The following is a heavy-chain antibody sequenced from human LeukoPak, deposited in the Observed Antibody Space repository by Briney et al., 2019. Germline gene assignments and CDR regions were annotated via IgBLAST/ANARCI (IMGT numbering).Heavy chain of an antibody. J-gene: IGHJ5*02. V-gene: IGHV3-23*01. CDR2: IRSNGGDT. Sequence: GGSLRLSCAASGFTFSSYAMSWVRQAPGKGLEWVSNIRSNGGDTYYTDSVKGRFTISRDNSKNTLYLEMNSLRAEDTAVYYCAKGGYTTWFDPWGQGTLVTVSS. D-gene: IGHD2-15*01. CDR1: GFTFSSYA. CDR3: AKGGYTTWFDP.